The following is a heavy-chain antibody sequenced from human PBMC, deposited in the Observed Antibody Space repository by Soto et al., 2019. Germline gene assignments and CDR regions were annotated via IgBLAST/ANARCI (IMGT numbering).Heavy chain of an antibody. V-gene: IGHV1-18*01. CDR3: ARVRGYDFWSGTNYFDR. J-gene: IGHJ5*02. D-gene: IGHD3-3*01. CDR1: GYTFSNYA. CDR2: INPYNGDT. Sequence: QVQLVQSGAEVKKPGASVKVSCKASGYTFSNYAITWVRQAPGQGLEWMGWINPYNGDTHFAQKIQDRVTMTTDTSTSTAYMDLRSLRSDDTAVYYCARVRGYDFWSGTNYFDRWGQGTLVTVSS.